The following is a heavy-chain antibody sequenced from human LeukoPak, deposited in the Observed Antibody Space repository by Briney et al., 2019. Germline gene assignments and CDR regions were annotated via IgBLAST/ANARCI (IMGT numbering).Heavy chain of an antibody. CDR2: ISGDGDNT. CDR3: AKGVRSGTYYNCFDP. Sequence: GGSLRLSCVASGFTLDDYALHWVRQAPGKGLDWISLISGDGDNTYYADSVKGRFTISRDNSKNSPYLQMSSLRAEDTALYYCAKGVRSGTYYNCFDPWGQGTLVTVSS. J-gene: IGHJ5*02. CDR1: GFTLDDYA. V-gene: IGHV3-43*02. D-gene: IGHD1-26*01.